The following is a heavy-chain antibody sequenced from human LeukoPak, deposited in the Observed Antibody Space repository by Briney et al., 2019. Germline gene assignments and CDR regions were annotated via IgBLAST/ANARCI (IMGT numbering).Heavy chain of an antibody. V-gene: IGHV4-59*01. D-gene: IGHD6-19*01. J-gene: IGHJ5*02. CDR3: ARDSSAFAGWFDP. Sequence: NPSDTLSLTCTVSGGSISSYYSSWIRQPPGKGLERIGYIYYSGSTNYNPSLNSRVTISVSTSKNQFSLELTSVTAADTAVYYCARDSSAFAGWFDPWGQGTLVTVSS. CDR2: IYYSGST. CDR1: GGSISSYY.